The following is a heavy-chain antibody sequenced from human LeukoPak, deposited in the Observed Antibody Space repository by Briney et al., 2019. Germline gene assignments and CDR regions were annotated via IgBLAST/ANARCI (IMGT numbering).Heavy chain of an antibody. D-gene: IGHD2-15*01. J-gene: IGHJ4*02. V-gene: IGHV4-30-4*01. CDR1: GGSISSGDYY. CDR3: ARGVVVAATGIDY. CDR2: IYYSGST. Sequence: SQTLSLTCTVSGGSISSGDYYWSWIRQPPGKGLEWIGYIYYSGSTYYNPSLKSRVTISVDTSKNQFSLKLSSVTAADTAVYYCARGVVVAATGIDYWGQGTLVTVSS.